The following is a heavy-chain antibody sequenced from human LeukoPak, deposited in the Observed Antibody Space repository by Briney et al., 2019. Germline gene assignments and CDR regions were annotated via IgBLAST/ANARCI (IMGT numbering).Heavy chain of an antibody. CDR3: ARAMARGVIPY. CDR2: ISNDGTIQ. V-gene: IGHV3-30*04. CDR1: GFTFRAYA. Sequence: PGRSLRLSCAASGFTFRAYAMHWVRQAPGKGLEWLAVISNDGTIQYYADSVKGRFTISRDNSRNIMNLQTDSLRPEDTALYYCARAMARGVIPYWGQGTLVTVSS. D-gene: IGHD3-10*01. J-gene: IGHJ4*02.